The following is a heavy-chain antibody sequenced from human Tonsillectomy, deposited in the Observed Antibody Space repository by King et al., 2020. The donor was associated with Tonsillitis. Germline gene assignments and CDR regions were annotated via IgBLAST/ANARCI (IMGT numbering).Heavy chain of an antibody. D-gene: IGHD5-18*01. CDR3: ARLFRGYSYGPFDY. CDR2: IYYSGST. J-gene: IGHJ4*02. Sequence: VQLQESGPGLVKPSETLSLTCTVSGGSISSYYWSWIRQPPGKGLEWIGYIYYSGSTNYNPSLKSRVTISVDTSKNQFSLKLSSVTAADTAVYYCARLFRGYSYGPFDYWGQGTLVTVSS. V-gene: IGHV4-59*08. CDR1: GGSISSYY.